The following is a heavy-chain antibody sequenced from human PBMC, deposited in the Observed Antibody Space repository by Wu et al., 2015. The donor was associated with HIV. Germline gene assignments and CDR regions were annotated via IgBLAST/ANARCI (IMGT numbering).Heavy chain of an antibody. V-gene: IGHV1-69*12. CDR2: IIPIFGTA. D-gene: IGHD2-21*01. J-gene: IGHJ6*03. Sequence: QVQLVQSGAEVKKPGSSVKVSCKASGGTFSSYAISWVRQAPGQGLEWMGGIIPIFGTANYAQKFQGRVTITADESTSTAYMELSSLRSEDTAVYYCARERRSMNYSDYYYYMDVVGTKGTTVHRLL. CDR3: ARERRSMNYSDYYYYMDV. CDR1: GGTFSSYA.